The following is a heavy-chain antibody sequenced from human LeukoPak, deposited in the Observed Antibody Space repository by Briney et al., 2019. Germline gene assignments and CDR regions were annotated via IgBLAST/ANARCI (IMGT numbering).Heavy chain of an antibody. J-gene: IGHJ6*02. D-gene: IGHD3-9*01. CDR2: IYYSGST. Sequence: PSETLSLTCTVSGGSVSSGSYYWSWIRQPPGKGLEWIGYIYYSGSTNYNPSLKSRVTISVDTSKNQFSLKLSSVTAADTAVYYCARTSYEASYDILTGYTRNYYYYGMDVWGQGTTVTVSS. CDR1: GGSVSSGSYY. V-gene: IGHV4-61*01. CDR3: ARTSYEASYDILTGYTRNYYYYGMDV.